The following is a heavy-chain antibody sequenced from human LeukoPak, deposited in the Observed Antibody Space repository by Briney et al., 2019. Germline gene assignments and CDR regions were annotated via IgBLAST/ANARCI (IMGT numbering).Heavy chain of an antibody. CDR1: GFTFRNHG. CDR3: ARDEYSSSLDY. Sequence: PGRSLRLSCEASGFTFRNHGMHWVRQAPGKGLEWASGISGSGGSIYYADSVKGRFTISRDNSKNTLYLQMNSLRAEDTAVYYCARDEYSSSLDYWGQGTLVTVSS. CDR2: ISGSGGSI. V-gene: IGHV3-23*01. J-gene: IGHJ4*02. D-gene: IGHD5-18*01.